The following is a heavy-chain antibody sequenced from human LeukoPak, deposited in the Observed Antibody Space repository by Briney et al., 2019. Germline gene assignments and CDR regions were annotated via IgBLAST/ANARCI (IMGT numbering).Heavy chain of an antibody. Sequence: PGGSLRLSCAASGFTFSSYWMQWVRQVPGKGLGLVSRINIDGSTTNYADSVKGRYTISRDNAKNTLSLQMNSLRAEDTAVYYCARKAIYGSAAFDIWGQGTMVTVSS. CDR2: INIDGSTT. V-gene: IGHV3-74*01. J-gene: IGHJ3*02. CDR3: ARKAIYGSAAFDI. CDR1: GFTFSSYW. D-gene: IGHD2-15*01.